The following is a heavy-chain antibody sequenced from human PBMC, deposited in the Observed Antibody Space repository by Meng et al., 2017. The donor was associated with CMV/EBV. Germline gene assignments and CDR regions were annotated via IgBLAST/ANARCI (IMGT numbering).Heavy chain of an antibody. D-gene: IGHD3-3*01. J-gene: IGHJ6*02. CDR3: ARVYPTIFGVVRSMDV. CDR2: MNPNSGNT. CDR1: GYTFTSYD. Sequence: ASVKVSCKASGYTFTSYDINWVRRATGQGLEWMGWMNPNSGNTGYAQKFQGRVTITRNTSISTAYMELSSLRSEDTAVYYCARVYPTIFGVVRSMDVWGQGTTVTVSS. V-gene: IGHV1-8*03.